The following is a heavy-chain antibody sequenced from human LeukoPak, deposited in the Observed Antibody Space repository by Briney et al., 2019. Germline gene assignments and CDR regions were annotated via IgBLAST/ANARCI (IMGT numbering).Heavy chain of an antibody. CDR1: GFIFSHYW. V-gene: IGHV3-7*01. CDR2: IKQDESEK. CDR3: VPLNWNPPGDFDR. D-gene: IGHD1-20*01. Sequence: PGGSLRLSCAASGFIFSHYWMSWVRQAPGKGLEWVANIKQDESEKYFEDSVKGRFTISRENAKSSLYLQMNSLRVEDTAVYYCVPLNWNPPGDFDRWGQGTLVTVSS. J-gene: IGHJ4*02.